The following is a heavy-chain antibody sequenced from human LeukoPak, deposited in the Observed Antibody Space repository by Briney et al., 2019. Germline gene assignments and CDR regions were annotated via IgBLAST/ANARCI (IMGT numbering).Heavy chain of an antibody. V-gene: IGHV4-39*01. D-gene: IGHD3-16*01. CDR3: ARHAGGPTLGFDY. J-gene: IGHJ4*02. CDR2: IYYSGST. Sequence: SETLSLTCTVSGGSISSSSYYWGWIRQPPGKGLEWIGSIYYSGSTYYNPSLKSRVTISVDTSKNQFSLKLSSVTAADTAVYYCARHAGGPTLGFDYWGQGTLVTVSS. CDR1: GGSISSSSYY.